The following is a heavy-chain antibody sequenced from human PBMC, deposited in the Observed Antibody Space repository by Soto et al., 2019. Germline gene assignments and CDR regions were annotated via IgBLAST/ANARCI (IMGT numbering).Heavy chain of an antibody. CDR3: TRGTRVAEY. Sequence: QVQLVQSGAEVRKPGASVKVSCKASGYTFTTYDINWVRQATGQGLEWMGWVNPNSGNTGYAQKFQGRVTMTRNTSINTAYMELSSLRSEDTAVYYCTRGTRVAEYWGQGTLVTFSS. CDR1: GYTFTTYD. D-gene: IGHD2-15*01. V-gene: IGHV1-8*01. J-gene: IGHJ4*02. CDR2: VNPNSGNT.